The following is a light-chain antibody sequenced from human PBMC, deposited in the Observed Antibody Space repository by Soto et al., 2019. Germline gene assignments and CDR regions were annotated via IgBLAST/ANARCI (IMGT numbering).Light chain of an antibody. J-gene: IGKJ5*01. CDR1: QDINNY. CDR3: QQYDNLPPFT. CDR2: XXX. Sequence: DIQMTQSPSSLSASVGDXXTITXXXSQDINNYLNWYQQKPGKAPXXLXYXXXXXXXXVXXXXXGSGSGTDXXFTISSLQPEDIATYYCQQYDNLPPFTFGQGTRLEIK. V-gene: IGKV1-33*01.